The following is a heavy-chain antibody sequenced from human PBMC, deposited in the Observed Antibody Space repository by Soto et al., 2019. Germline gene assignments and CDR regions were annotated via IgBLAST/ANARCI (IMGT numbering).Heavy chain of an antibody. CDR1: GGSFSGYQ. CDR3: ARGLILWFGEISRRGGYYYYMDV. J-gene: IGHJ6*03. Sequence: QVQLQQWGAGLLKPSETLSLTCAVYGGSFSGYQWSWIRQTPGKGLEWIGEINDSGNINFNPSLKSRVNFLLDTPKKQTHPDLSSVTAPDPAVYYWARGLILWFGEISRRGGYYYYMDVWGKGTTVTVSS. V-gene: IGHV4-34*01. CDR2: INDSGNI. D-gene: IGHD3-10*01.